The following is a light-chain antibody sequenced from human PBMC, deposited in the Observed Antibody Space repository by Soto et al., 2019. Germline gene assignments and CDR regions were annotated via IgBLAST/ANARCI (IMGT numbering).Light chain of an antibody. V-gene: IGLV2-14*01. CDR3: SSYTTTSTLV. Sequence: QSALTQPASVSGSPGQSITISCTGTSSDVGRYNYVSWYQQHPGKAPKLIIYDVSSRPSGVSNRFSGSKSGNTASLTISGLQAEDEADYYCSSYTTTSTLVFGGGTKLTVL. CDR1: SSDVGRYNY. J-gene: IGLJ3*02. CDR2: DVS.